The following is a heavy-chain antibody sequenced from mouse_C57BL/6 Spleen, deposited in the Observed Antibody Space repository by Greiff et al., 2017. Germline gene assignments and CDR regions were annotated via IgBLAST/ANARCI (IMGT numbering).Heavy chain of an antibody. D-gene: IGHD1-1*01. V-gene: IGHV1-80*01. J-gene: IGHJ3*01. CDR1: GYAFSSYL. Sequence: QVPVKQSGAELVKPGASVKISCKASGYAFSSYLMNWVKPRPGTGLEWIGQLYPGDGDTNYNGKFKGKATLTADKSSSTAYMQLSSLTSEDAAVYFCAREGYGSSWFAYWGQGTLVTVSA. CDR2: LYPGDGDT. CDR3: AREGYGSSWFAY.